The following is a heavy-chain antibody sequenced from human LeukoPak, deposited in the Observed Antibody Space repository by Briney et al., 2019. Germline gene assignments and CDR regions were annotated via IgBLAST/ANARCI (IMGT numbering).Heavy chain of an antibody. CDR2: MNPNSGNT. D-gene: IGHD5-12*01. Sequence: EASVKVSCKASGYTFTSYDINWVRQATGQGLEWMGGMNPNSGNTGYAQKFQGRVTMTRNTSISTAYMELSSLRSEDTAVYYCARGPTPTLYSGYVYPWHYYYYYVDVWGKGTTVTISS. J-gene: IGHJ6*03. V-gene: IGHV1-8*01. CDR3: ARGPTPTLYSGYVYPWHYYYYYVDV. CDR1: GYTFTSYD.